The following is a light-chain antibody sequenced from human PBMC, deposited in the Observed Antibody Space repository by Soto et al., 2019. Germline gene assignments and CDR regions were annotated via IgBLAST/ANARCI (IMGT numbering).Light chain of an antibody. V-gene: IGKV1-9*01. Sequence: DIQMTQSPSSLSASVRDSVTRTSRASQGISTYLAWYQQTPGKDPKLLIYAASTLQSGVPSRFSGSGSGTDFTLTISSLQAEDVAVYYRQQYYSTPSFGGGTKVDNK. CDR2: AAS. CDR1: QGISTY. CDR3: QQYYSTPS. J-gene: IGKJ4*01.